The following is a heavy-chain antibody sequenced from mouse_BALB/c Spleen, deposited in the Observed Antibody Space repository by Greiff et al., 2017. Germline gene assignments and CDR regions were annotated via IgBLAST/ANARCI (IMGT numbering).Heavy chain of an antibody. CDR2: INPSNGRT. CDR3: ARSLYDYDH. J-gene: IGHJ2*01. D-gene: IGHD2-4*01. V-gene: IGHV1S81*02. CDR1: GYTFTSYW. Sequence: QVQLQQPGAELVKPGASVKLSCKASGYTFTSYWMHWVKQRPGQGLEWIGEINPSNGRTNYNEKFKSKATLTVDKSSSTAYMQLSSLTSEDSAVYYCARSLYDYDHRGQGTTLTVSS.